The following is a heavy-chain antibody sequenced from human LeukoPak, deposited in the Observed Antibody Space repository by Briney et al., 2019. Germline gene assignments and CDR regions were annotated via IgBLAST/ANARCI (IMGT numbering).Heavy chain of an antibody. J-gene: IGHJ4*02. D-gene: IGHD6-13*01. Sequence: PGGSLRLSCAGSGFTFSSYGMHWVRQAPGKGLEWVAVIWYDGTNKYYADSVKGRFTISRDNSKNTLYLQMNSLRAEDTAVYYCARDFAVGSSWNFFDYWGQGTLVTVSP. V-gene: IGHV3-33*01. CDR1: GFTFSSYG. CDR2: IWYDGTNK. CDR3: ARDFAVGSSWNFFDY.